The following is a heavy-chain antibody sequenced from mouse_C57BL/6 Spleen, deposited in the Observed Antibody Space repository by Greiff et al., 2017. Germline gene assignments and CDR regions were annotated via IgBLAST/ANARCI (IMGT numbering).Heavy chain of an antibody. D-gene: IGHD2-4*01. CDR3: ARGNDYDSYYFDY. V-gene: IGHV1-80*01. CDR1: GYAFSSYW. J-gene: IGHJ2*01. CDR2: IYPGDGDT. Sequence: VQLQQSGAELVKPGASVKISCKASGYAFSSYWMNWVKQRPGKGLEWIGQIYPGDGDTTYDGKFKGKATLTADKSSSTAYMQLSSLTSEDSAVYFCARGNDYDSYYFDYGGQGTTLTVSS.